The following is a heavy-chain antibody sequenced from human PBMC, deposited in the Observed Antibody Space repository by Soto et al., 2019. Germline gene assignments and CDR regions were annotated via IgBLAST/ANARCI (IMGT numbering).Heavy chain of an antibody. V-gene: IGHV3-23*01. D-gene: IGHD6-19*01. CDR3: ASPREGQWLVFDH. J-gene: IGHJ4*02. Sequence: GGSLRLSCAASGFTFSSYAMSWVRQAPGKGLEWVSAISGSGGSTYYADSVKGRFTISRDDSKSTVFLQMHTLKVEDTAAYFCASPREGQWLVFDHWGQRTLVTVSS. CDR2: ISGSGGST. CDR1: GFTFSSYA.